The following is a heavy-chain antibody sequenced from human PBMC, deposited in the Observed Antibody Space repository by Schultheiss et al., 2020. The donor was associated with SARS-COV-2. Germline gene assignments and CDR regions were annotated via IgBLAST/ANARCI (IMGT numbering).Heavy chain of an antibody. CDR2: IYYSGST. D-gene: IGHD6-19*01. Sequence: SETLSLTCAVYGGSFSGYYWSWIRQPPGKGLEWIGYIYYSGSTNYNPSLKSRVTISVDTSKNQFSLKLSSVTAADTAVYYCARRGRSSGWGFDYWGQGTLVTVSS. CDR3: ARRGRSSGWGFDY. J-gene: IGHJ4*02. V-gene: IGHV4-34*01. CDR1: GGSFSGYY.